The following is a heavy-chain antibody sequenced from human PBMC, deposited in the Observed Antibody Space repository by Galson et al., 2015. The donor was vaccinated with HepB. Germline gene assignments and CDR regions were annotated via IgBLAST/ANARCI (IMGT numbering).Heavy chain of an antibody. J-gene: IGHJ4*02. CDR2: ISGSGGST. Sequence: SLRLSCAASGFTFSSYAMSWVRQAPGKGLEWVSAISGSGGSTYYADSVKGRFTISRDNSKNTLYLQMNSLRAEDTAVYYCAKTYGSGSYYFPPVDYWGQGTLVTVSS. D-gene: IGHD3-10*01. CDR1: GFTFSSYA. CDR3: AKTYGSGSYYFPPVDY. V-gene: IGHV3-23*01.